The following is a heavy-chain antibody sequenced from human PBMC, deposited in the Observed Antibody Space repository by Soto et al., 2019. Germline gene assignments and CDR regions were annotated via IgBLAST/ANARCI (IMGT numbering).Heavy chain of an antibody. V-gene: IGHV1-69*06. CDR3: ASWVRDGYKTYYFDY. CDR2: IIPIFGTA. CDR1: GGTFSSYA. J-gene: IGHJ4*02. D-gene: IGHD5-12*01. Sequence: ASVKVSCKASGGTFSSYAISWVRQAPGQGLEWMGGIIPIFGTANYAQKFQGRVTITADKSTSTAYMELSSLRSEDTAVYYCASWVRDGYKTYYFDYWGQGTLVTVSS.